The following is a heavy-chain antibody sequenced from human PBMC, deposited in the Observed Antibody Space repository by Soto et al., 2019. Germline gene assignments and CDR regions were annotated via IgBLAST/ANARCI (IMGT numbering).Heavy chain of an antibody. CDR3: ARTSMQSRGYSYGHGGMDV. D-gene: IGHD5-18*01. Sequence: GGSLKISCKGSGYSFTSYWISWVRQMPGKGLEWMGRIDPSDSYTNYSPSFQGHVTISADKSISTAYLQWSSLKASDTAMYYCARTSMQSRGYSYGHGGMDVWGQGTTVTVSS. CDR2: IDPSDSYT. J-gene: IGHJ6*02. V-gene: IGHV5-10-1*01. CDR1: GYSFTSYW.